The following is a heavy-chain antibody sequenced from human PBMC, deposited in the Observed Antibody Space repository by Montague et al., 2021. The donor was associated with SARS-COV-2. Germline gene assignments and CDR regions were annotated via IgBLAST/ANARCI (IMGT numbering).Heavy chain of an antibody. CDR1: GGSISSSSYY. CDR3: ARQKMGSVTIFGGVMHDRWFDP. J-gene: IGHJ5*02. D-gene: IGHD3-3*01. V-gene: IGHV4-39*01. CDR2: IYYSGST. Sequence: SETLSLTCTVSGGSISSSSYYWGWIRQPPGKGLEWIGNIYYSGSTYYNPSLKSRVTISVDTSKNQFSLKLSSVTAADTAVYYCARQKMGSVTIFGGVMHDRWFDPGGQGTLVTVSS.